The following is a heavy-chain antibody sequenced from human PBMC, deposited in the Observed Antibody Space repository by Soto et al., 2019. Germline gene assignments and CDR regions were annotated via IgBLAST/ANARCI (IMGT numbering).Heavy chain of an antibody. CDR3: AKGIAVSGTHGKFAS. CDR1: GFTFSSYG. Sequence: GSLRLSGAASGFTFSSYGMHWVRQAPGKGLEWVAVIWYGGSNKYYADSVKGRFTISRDNSKNTLFLQMNGLRAEDTALYYCAKGIAVSGTHGKFASWGQGTLVPVSS. CDR2: IWYGGSNK. V-gene: IGHV3-33*06. J-gene: IGHJ4*02. D-gene: IGHD6-19*01.